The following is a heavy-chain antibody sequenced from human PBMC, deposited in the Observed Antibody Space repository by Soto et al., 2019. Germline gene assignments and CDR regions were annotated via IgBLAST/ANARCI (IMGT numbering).Heavy chain of an antibody. Sequence: GGSLRLSCAASGFTFSSHGMHWVRQAPGKGLEWVAVVWNDGSNKYYADSVKGRFTISRDNSENTLYLQMNSLRGEDTAIYFCVRDVNGVAGTRPLDYWGQGTLVTVSS. J-gene: IGHJ4*02. V-gene: IGHV3-33*01. CDR3: VRDVNGVAGTRPLDY. CDR1: GFTFSSHG. CDR2: VWNDGSNK. D-gene: IGHD6-19*01.